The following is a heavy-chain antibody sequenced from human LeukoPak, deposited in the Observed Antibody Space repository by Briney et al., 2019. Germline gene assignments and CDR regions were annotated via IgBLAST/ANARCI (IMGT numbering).Heavy chain of an antibody. V-gene: IGHV1-69*02. CDR3: ARAPTIPYCSSTSCYSRNAFDI. J-gene: IGHJ3*02. CDR2: IIPILGIA. D-gene: IGHD2-2*02. Sequence: GSSVKVSCKASGGTFSSYTISWVRQAPGQGLEWMGRIIPILGIANYARKFQGRVTITADKSTSTAYMELSSLRSEDTAVYYCARAPTIPYCSSTSCYSRNAFDIWGQGTMVTVSS. CDR1: GGTFSSYT.